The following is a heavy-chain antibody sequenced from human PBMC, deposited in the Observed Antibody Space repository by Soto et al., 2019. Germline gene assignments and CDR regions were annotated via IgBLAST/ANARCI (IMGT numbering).Heavy chain of an antibody. CDR2: INPSGGSA. CDR3: ARDRGGSGFEPFDP. Sequence: ASVKVSCKASGGTFSSYAISWVRQALGQGLEWMGIINPSGGSATYAQKFQGRVTMTRDTSASTVYMELSSLTSEDTAVFYCARDRGGSGFEPFDPWGQETLVTVS. CDR1: GGTFSSYA. J-gene: IGHJ5*02. V-gene: IGHV1-46*01. D-gene: IGHD3-3*01.